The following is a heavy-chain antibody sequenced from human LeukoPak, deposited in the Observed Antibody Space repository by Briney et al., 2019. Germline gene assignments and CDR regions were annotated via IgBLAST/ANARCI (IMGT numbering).Heavy chain of an antibody. CDR1: GFTFSSYA. D-gene: IGHD3-16*02. V-gene: IGHV3-23*01. CDR3: ARDPRGLSTYVWGSYRFPQYNWFDP. Sequence: GGSLRLSCAASGFTFSSYAMSWVRQAPGKGLEWVSAISGSGGSTYYADSVKGRFTISRDNSKNTLYLQMNSLRAEDTAVYYCARDPRGLSTYVWGSYRFPQYNWFDPWGQGTLVTVSS. J-gene: IGHJ5*02. CDR2: ISGSGGST.